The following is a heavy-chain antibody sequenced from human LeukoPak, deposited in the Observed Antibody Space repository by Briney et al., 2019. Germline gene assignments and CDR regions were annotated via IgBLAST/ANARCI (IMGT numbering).Heavy chain of an antibody. CDR2: IYYNGNT. D-gene: IGHD1-26*01. Sequence: PSETLSLTCSVSASSINSYYWNWVRRPPGKGLEWIGYIYYNGNTNYSPSLKSRVTMSVDTSKNLFSLKVSSVTAADTAVYYCARGRSNYYGMDVWGQGTTVTVSS. V-gene: IGHV4-59*01. CDR1: ASSINSYY. CDR3: ARGRSNYYGMDV. J-gene: IGHJ6*02.